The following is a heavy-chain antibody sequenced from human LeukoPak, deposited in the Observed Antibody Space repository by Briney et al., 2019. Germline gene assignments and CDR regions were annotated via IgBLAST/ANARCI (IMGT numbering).Heavy chain of an antibody. CDR2: INSDGNST. CDR3: AKAARYSNTWYAY. D-gene: IGHD6-13*01. V-gene: IGHV3-74*01. J-gene: IGHJ4*02. Sequence: PGGSLRLSCAASGLTFSSYWMHWVRQAPGKGLVWVSRINSDGNSTSYADSVKGRFTISRDNAKNTLYLQMNSLRAEDTAVYYCAKAARYSNTWYAYWGQGTLVTVSS. CDR1: GLTFSSYW.